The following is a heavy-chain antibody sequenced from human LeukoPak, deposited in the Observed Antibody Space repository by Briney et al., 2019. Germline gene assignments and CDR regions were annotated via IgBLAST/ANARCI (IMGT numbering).Heavy chain of an antibody. D-gene: IGHD6-19*01. Sequence: GRSLRLSCAASGFTFSSYGMHRVRQAPGKGLEWVAVISYDGSNKYYADSVKGRFTISRDNSKNTLYLQMNSLRAEDTAVYYCAKVRASSGWSDYFDYWGQGTLVTVSS. CDR1: GFTFSSYG. CDR2: ISYDGSNK. CDR3: AKVRASSGWSDYFDY. J-gene: IGHJ4*02. V-gene: IGHV3-30*18.